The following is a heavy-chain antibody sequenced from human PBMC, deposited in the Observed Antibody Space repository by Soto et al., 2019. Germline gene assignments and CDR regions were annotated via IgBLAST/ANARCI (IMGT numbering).Heavy chain of an antibody. CDR2: IDTDARMT. V-gene: IGHV3-74*01. J-gene: IGHJ4*02. CDR3: ASLSAPIDY. D-gene: IGHD6-13*01. Sequence: PGGSLRLAFAACGFRFISYGMQWVRQVPGTGMAWVSKIDTDARMTDYADSVKGRFTVSRDNAKNSLYLQINSLRVEDTDVYHCASLSAPIDYWGQGTLVTISS. CDR1: GFRFISYG.